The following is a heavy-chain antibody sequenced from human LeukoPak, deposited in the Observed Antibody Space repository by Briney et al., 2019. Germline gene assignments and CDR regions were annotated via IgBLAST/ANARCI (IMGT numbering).Heavy chain of an antibody. CDR1: GGSISSFY. Sequence: SETLSLTCTVSGGSISSFYWSWLPQPPGKGLEWIGNLYYSGGTNYNPSLKRRVTLSVDTSKNQFSLKLSSVTAADTAVYYCARIFREGYCSGGSCYSVAFDYWGQGTLVTVSS. CDR2: LYYSGGT. J-gene: IGHJ4*02. D-gene: IGHD2-15*01. V-gene: IGHV4-59*12. CDR3: ARIFREGYCSGGSCYSVAFDY.